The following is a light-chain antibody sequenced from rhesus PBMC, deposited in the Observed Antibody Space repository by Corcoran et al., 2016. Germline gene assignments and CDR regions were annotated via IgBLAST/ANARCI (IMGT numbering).Light chain of an antibody. V-gene: IGLV2S7*01. CDR2: EVS. J-gene: IGLJ1*01. CDR1: SSDVGGYNY. CDR3: CSYTTSSTYI. Sequence: QSAPTQPPSVSGSPGQSVTISCTGTSSDVGGYNYDSWYQQHPGKAPRLMIYEVSKRPSGVSDRFSGSKSGNTASLTISGLQAEDEADYYCCSYTTSSTYIFGAGTRLTVL.